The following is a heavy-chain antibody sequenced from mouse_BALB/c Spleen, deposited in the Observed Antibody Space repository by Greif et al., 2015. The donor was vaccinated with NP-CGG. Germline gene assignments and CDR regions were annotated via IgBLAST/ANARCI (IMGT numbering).Heavy chain of an antibody. Sequence: EVHGVESGGGLVKPGGSLKLSCAASGFTFSDYYMYWVRQTPEKRLEWVATISDGGSYTYYPDSVKGRFTISRDNAKNNLYLQMSSLKSEDTAMYYCARDHLLLRFAYWGQGTLVTVSA. V-gene: IGHV5-4*02. CDR2: ISDGGSYT. J-gene: IGHJ3*01. CDR3: ARDHLLLRFAY. CDR1: GFTFSDYY. D-gene: IGHD1-1*01.